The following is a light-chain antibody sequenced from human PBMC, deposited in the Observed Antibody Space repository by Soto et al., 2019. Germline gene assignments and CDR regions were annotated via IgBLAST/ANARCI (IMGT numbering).Light chain of an antibody. CDR1: SGSIDNNY. V-gene: IGLV6-57*04. J-gene: IGLJ2*01. CDR3: QSYYSSTVV. Sequence: NFMLTQPLSVSESPGKTVTISCTRSSGSIDNNYVQWFQQRPGSAPTTVIYKDNQRPSGVPDRFSGSIDSSSNSASLHIFGLKSEDEADYFCQSYYSSTVVFGGGTKLTVL. CDR2: KDN.